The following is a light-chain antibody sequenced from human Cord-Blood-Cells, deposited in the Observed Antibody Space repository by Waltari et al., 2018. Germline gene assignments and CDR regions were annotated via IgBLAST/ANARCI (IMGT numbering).Light chain of an antibody. CDR2: GNS. J-gene: IGLJ2*01. V-gene: IGLV1-40*01. Sequence: QSVLTQPPSVSGAPGQRVTISCTGSSSNIGAGYDVHWYQQLPGTAPKLLIYGNSKRPSGVPDRFSGSKSGTSASLAITGLQAEDEADYYCQSYDSSLSGPLFGGGTKLTVL. CDR1: SSNIGAGYD. CDR3: QSYDSSLSGPL.